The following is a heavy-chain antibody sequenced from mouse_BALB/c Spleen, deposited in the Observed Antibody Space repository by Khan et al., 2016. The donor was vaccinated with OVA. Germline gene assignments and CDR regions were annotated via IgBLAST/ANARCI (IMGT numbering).Heavy chain of an antibody. J-gene: IGHJ4*01. V-gene: IGHV1S137*01. Sequence: QVQLKQSGPELVRPGVSVKISCKGSGYTFTDYAMHWVKQSHAKRLEWIGVISPYSGNTNYNQKFKGKATMTVDKSSSTAYMELARLTSEDSAIYYCARSYCGSSYAMDYWGQGTSVTVSS. CDR1: GYTFTDYA. CDR2: ISPYSGNT. CDR3: ARSYCGSSYAMDY. D-gene: IGHD1-1*01.